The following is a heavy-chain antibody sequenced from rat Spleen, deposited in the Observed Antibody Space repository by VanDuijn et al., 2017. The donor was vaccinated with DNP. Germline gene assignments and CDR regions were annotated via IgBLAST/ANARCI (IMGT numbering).Heavy chain of an antibody. J-gene: IGHJ2*01. CDR1: GFTFSDYN. D-gene: IGHD3-3*01. Sequence: EVQLVESGGGLVQPGRSLKLSCAASGFTFSDYNMAWVRQAPKKGLEWVATISYDGSSTYYRDSVKGRFTISRDNAKSTLYLQMDSLRSEDTATYYCARLGYSALFDYWGQGVMVTVSS. V-gene: IGHV5-7*01. CDR2: ISYDGSST. CDR3: ARLGYSALFDY.